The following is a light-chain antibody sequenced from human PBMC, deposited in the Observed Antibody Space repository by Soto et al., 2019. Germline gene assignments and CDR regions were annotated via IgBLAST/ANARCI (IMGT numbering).Light chain of an antibody. V-gene: IGLV1-40*01. J-gene: IGLJ1*01. CDR3: QSYDSNLSGYV. CDR2: GNN. CDR1: SSNIGAGYD. Sequence: QAVVTQPPSVSGAPGQRVTISCTGSSSNIGAGYDVHWYQQLPGTAPTLLIYGNNNRPSGVPDRFSGSKSGTSASLAITGLQAEDEADYYCQSYDSNLSGYVFGTGTKVTVL.